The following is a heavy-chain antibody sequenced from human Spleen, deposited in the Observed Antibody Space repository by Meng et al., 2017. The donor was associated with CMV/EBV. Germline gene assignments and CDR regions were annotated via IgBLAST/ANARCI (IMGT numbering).Heavy chain of an antibody. CDR1: GGSVSDYD. Sequence: QVQLQEPGPGLVKPSETLSLTCTVSGGSVSDYDWSWIRQPAGKGLEWIGRIYRSGSTNYNPSLKSRVSMSLDTSKNQFSLNLSSVTAADTAVYYCARDRGRLLNLDYWGQGTLVTVSS. J-gene: IGHJ4*02. D-gene: IGHD2-21*02. CDR3: ARDRGRLLNLDY. CDR2: IYRSGST. V-gene: IGHV4-4*07.